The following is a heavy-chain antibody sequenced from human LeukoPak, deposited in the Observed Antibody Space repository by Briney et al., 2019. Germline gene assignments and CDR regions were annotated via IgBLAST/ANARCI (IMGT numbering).Heavy chain of an antibody. CDR2: ISGSGGSA. V-gene: IGHV3-23*01. Sequence: GGSLRLSCAASGFTFSSYAMSWVRRAPGKGLEWVSAISGSGGSAYYADSVKGRFTVSRDNSKNTLYLQMNSLRAEDTAVYYCAKDRHYYGSGSYLIVDYWGQGTLVTVSS. CDR1: GFTFSSYA. D-gene: IGHD3-10*01. CDR3: AKDRHYYGSGSYLIVDY. J-gene: IGHJ4*02.